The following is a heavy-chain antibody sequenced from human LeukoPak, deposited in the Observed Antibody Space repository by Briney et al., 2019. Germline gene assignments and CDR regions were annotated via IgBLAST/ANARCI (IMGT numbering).Heavy chain of an antibody. CDR1: GFTFSNAW. V-gene: IGHV3-15*01. J-gene: IGHJ4*02. Sequence: PGGSLKLSCAASGFTFSNAWMTWVRQAPVKGLEWVGRIKSKTDGGTTDYAAPVKDRFTISRDDSKNTLYLQMNSLKTEDTAVYYCGSGYPDYWGQGTLVTVSS. CDR3: GSGYPDY. D-gene: IGHD3-3*01. CDR2: IKSKTDGGTT.